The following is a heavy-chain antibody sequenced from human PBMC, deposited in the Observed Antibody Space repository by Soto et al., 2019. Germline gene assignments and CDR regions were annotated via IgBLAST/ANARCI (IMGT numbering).Heavy chain of an antibody. CDR1: GFTFSSYA. J-gene: IGHJ4*02. CDR3: AKDVVVVPAAISMYYFEY. CDR2: ISGSGGST. Sequence: GGSLRLSCAASGFTFSSYAMSWVRQAPGKGLEWVSAISGSGGSTYYADSVKGRFTISRDNSKNTLYLQMNSLRAEDTAVYYCAKDVVVVPAAISMYYFEYWGQGTLVTLSS. D-gene: IGHD2-2*01. V-gene: IGHV3-23*01.